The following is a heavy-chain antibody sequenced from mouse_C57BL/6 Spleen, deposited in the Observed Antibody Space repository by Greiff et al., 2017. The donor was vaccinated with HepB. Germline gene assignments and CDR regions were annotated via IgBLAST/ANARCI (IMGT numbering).Heavy chain of an antibody. V-gene: IGHV1-81*01. J-gene: IGHJ2*01. CDR2: IYPRSGNT. Sequence: VMLVESGAELARPGASVKLSCKASGYTFTSYGISWVKQRTGQGLEWIGEIYPRSGNTYYNEKFKGKATLTADKSSSTAYMELRSLTSEDSAVYFCARGVRIGSSYFDYWGQGTTLTVSS. CDR1: GYTFTSYG. CDR3: ARGVRIGSSYFDY. D-gene: IGHD1-1*01.